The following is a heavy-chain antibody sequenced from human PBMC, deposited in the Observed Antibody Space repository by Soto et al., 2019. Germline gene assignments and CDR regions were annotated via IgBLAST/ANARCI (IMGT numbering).Heavy chain of an antibody. D-gene: IGHD2-21*01. CDR3: VRVGIVARPY. V-gene: IGHV3-48*03. J-gene: IGHJ4*02. CDR2: ISSDGATI. Sequence: AGGSLRLSCEVSGLTFGKFEMTWVRQAPGQGLEWVSSISSDGATIYYADSVKGRSTISRDNDKNLLYLQMNSLKGEDTATYYCVRVGIVARPYWGQGTPVTVSS. CDR1: GLTFGKFE.